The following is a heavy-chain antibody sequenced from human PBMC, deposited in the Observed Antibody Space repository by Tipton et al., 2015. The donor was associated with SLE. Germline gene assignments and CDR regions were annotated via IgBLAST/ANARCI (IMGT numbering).Heavy chain of an antibody. D-gene: IGHD6-6*01. CDR1: GGSIRSSSYY. CDR2: TFSSAIT. CDR3: ATGGAAARPWYFDY. Sequence: TLSLTCTVSGGSIRSSSYYWGWIRQSPGKGLEWIGFTFSSAITYYNPSLRSRSTISIDTSKNQFSLHLTSVTAADTAVYYCATGGAAARPWYFDYWGQGTLVTVSS. J-gene: IGHJ4*02. V-gene: IGHV4-39*07.